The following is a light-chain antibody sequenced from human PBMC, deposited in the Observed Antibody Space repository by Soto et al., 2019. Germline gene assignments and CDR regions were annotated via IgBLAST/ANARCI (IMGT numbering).Light chain of an antibody. CDR1: QDVSSW. J-gene: IGKJ4*01. CDR3: QPSNSFPLT. V-gene: IGKV1-12*01. Sequence: DIQVTQSPSSVSASVGDRVTITCRTSQDVSSWLAWYQQKPGKAPELLIYSASTLKTGVPSRFSGSGSGTDFTLTISSLQPEDFATYYCQPSNSFPLTFGGGTKVEIK. CDR2: SAS.